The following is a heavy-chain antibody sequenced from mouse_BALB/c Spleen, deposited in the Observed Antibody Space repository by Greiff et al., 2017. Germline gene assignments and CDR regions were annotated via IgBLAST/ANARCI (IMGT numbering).Heavy chain of an antibody. J-gene: IGHJ4*01. Sequence: EVKLVESGGGLVQPGGSRKLSCAASGFTFSSFGMHWVRQAPEKGLEWVAYISSGSSTIYYADTVKGRFTISRDNPKNTLFLQMTSLRSEDTAMYYCARDYYGSSSRGYAMDYWGQGTSVTVSS. D-gene: IGHD1-1*01. V-gene: IGHV5-17*02. CDR3: ARDYYGSSSRGYAMDY. CDR1: GFTFSSFG. CDR2: ISSGSSTI.